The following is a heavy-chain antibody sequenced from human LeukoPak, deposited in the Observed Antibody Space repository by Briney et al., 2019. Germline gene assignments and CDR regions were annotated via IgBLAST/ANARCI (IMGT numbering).Heavy chain of an antibody. Sequence: SETLSLICTVSGGSISSSSYYWGWIRQPPGKGLEWIGSIYYSGSTYYNPSLKSRVTISVDTSKNQFSLKLSSVTAADTAVYYCATIRPLGLEVPALSASGWGQGTLVTVSS. D-gene: IGHD2-2*01. CDR1: GGSISSSSYY. CDR3: ATIRPLGLEVPALSASG. J-gene: IGHJ4*02. CDR2: IYYSGST. V-gene: IGHV4-39*07.